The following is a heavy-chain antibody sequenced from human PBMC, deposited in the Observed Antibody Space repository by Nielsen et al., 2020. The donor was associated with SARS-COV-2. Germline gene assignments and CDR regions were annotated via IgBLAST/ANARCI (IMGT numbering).Heavy chain of an antibody. D-gene: IGHD4-17*01. CDR1: GFIFSNYR. V-gene: IGHV3-74*03. J-gene: IGHJ2*01. CDR3: ARCRRPYHLFSGDYYWYFDL. CDR2: INPDETKT. Sequence: GESLKISCAASGFIFSNYRMHWVRRAPGKGLVWVSHINPDETKTTYADSVKGRFTISRDNAKNTLYLQMNSLRAEDTAVYYCARCRRPYHLFSGDYYWYFDLWGRGTLVTVSS.